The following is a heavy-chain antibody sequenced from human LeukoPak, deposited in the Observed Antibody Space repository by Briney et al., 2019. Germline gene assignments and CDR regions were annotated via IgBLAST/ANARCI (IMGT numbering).Heavy chain of an antibody. V-gene: IGHV1-8*02. D-gene: IGHD4-23*01. CDR3: ARGLMYGGNSEVDY. CDR2: MNPNSGNT. CDR1: VYTFTSYD. J-gene: IGHJ4*02. Sequence: ASVKVSCKASVYTFTSYDINWVRQATGQGLEWMGWMNPNSGNTGYAQKFQGRVTMTRNTSISTAYMELSSLRSEDTAVYYCARGLMYGGNSEVDYWGQGTLVTVSS.